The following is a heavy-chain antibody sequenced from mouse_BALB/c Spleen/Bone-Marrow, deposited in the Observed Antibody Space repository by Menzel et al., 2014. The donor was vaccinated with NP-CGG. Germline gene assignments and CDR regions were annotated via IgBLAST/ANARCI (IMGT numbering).Heavy chain of an antibody. D-gene: IGHD1-2*01. CDR3: AREGGTTAHYYAMDY. Sequence: EVQLVESGGGLVKPGGSLKLSCAASGFTFSSYAMSWVRQTPEKRLEWVASISSGGSTYYPDSVKGRFTISRDNARNILYLQMSSLRSEDTAMYYCAREGGTTAHYYAMDYWGQGTSVTGSS. J-gene: IGHJ4*01. CDR2: ISSGGST. CDR1: GFTFSSYA. V-gene: IGHV5-6-5*01.